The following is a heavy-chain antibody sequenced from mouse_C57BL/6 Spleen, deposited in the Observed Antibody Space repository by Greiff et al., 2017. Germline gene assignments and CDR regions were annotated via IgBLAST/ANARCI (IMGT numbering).Heavy chain of an antibody. Sequence: QVQLQQPGAELVMPGASVKLSCKASGYTFTSYWMHWVKQRPGQGLEWIGEIDPSDSYTNSNQKFKGKSTLTVDKSSSTAYMQLSSLTSEDSAVYYCARWELGVFAYWGQGTLVTVSA. D-gene: IGHD4-1*01. J-gene: IGHJ3*01. CDR2: IDPSDSYT. V-gene: IGHV1-69*01. CDR1: GYTFTSYW. CDR3: ARWELGVFAY.